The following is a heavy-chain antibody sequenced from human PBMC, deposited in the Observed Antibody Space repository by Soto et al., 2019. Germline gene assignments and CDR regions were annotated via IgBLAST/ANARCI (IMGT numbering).Heavy chain of an antibody. J-gene: IGHJ6*02. CDR2: IYPGDSDT. CDR3: ARHAPLEERAVAGKYNYYGMDV. D-gene: IGHD6-19*01. V-gene: IGHV5-51*01. Sequence: GESLKISCKGSGYSFTSYWIGWVRQMPGKGLEWMGIIYPGDSDTRYSPSFQGQVTISADKSISTAYLQWSSLKASDTAMYYCARHAPLEERAVAGKYNYYGMDVWGQGTTVTVSS. CDR1: GYSFTSYW.